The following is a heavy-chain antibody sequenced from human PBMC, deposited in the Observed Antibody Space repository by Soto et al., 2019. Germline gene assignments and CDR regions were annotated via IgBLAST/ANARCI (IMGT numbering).Heavy chain of an antibody. CDR3: ARDGSGSYFDY. Sequence: PSRTLDITSAVSGESRSRGLYYWSWIRQPPGKGLEWIGYIYFSGTASYHPSLKSRVTISKDTPKNQFSLKLTSVTAADTAVYYCARDGSGSYFDYWGQG. J-gene: IGHJ4*02. V-gene: IGHV4-30-4*01. CDR1: GESRSRGLYY. CDR2: IYFSGTA. D-gene: IGHD3-10*01.